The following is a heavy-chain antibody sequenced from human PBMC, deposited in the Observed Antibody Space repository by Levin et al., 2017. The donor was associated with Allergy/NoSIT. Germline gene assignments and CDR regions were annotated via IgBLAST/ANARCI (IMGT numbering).Heavy chain of an antibody. CDR2: IKWNGRGA. V-gene: IGHV3-20*04. CDR3: ARGTAAASPQYFDY. Sequence: RPGGSLRLSCAASGFTFDDFGMSWVRQSPGKGLEWVASIKWNGRGAGYAESVRGRFTISRDNAKNSLYLQMDSLRTEDAALYYCARGTAAASPQYFDYWGQGILVRVSS. J-gene: IGHJ4*02. CDR1: GFTFDDFG. D-gene: IGHD6-13*01.